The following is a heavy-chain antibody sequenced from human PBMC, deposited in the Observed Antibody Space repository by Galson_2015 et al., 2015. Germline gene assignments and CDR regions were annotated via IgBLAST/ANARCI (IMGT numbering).Heavy chain of an antibody. D-gene: IGHD3-22*01. V-gene: IGHV3-30-3*01. CDR2: ISYDGSNK. J-gene: IGHJ4*02. CDR3: ASVPLYYDSSGYSPFDY. CDR1: GFTFSSYA. Sequence: SLRLSCAASGFTFSSYAMHWVRQAPGKGLEWVAVISYDGSNKYYADSVKGRFTISRDNSKNTLYLQMNSLRAEDTAVYYCASVPLYYDSSGYSPFDYWGQGPLVTVSS.